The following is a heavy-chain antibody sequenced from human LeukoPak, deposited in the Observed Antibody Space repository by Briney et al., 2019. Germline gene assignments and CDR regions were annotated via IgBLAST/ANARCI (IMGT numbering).Heavy chain of an antibody. CDR1: GYTFTDYP. CDR2: INTRTGNP. Sequence: ASVKVSCKASGYTFTDYPMNWARQAPGQGLEWIGWINTRTGNPTYAQGFTGRYVISLDTSVSTAYLQISSLKAEDTAVYFYARAQINTHWYGEDYFDYWGPGTLVTVSS. CDR3: ARAQINTHWYGEDYFDY. V-gene: IGHV7-4-1*02. J-gene: IGHJ4*02. D-gene: IGHD6-13*01.